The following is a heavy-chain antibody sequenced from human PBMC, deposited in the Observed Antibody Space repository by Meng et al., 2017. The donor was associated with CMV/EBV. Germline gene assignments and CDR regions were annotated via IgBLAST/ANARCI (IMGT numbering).Heavy chain of an antibody. Sequence: GESLKISCQGSGYSFTSYWIGWVRQMPGKGLEWMGIIYPGDSDTRYSPSFQGQVTISADKSISTAYLQWSSLKASDTAMYYCARRGGTAIRSYYYYYGMDVWGQGTTVTVSS. CDR3: ARRGGTAIRSYYYYYGMDV. CDR1: GYSFTSYW. D-gene: IGHD5-18*01. V-gene: IGHV5-51*01. CDR2: IYPGDSDT. J-gene: IGHJ6*02.